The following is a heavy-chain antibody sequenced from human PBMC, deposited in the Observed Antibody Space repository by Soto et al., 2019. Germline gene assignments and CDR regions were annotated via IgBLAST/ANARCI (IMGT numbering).Heavy chain of an antibody. CDR1: GGTFSSYA. J-gene: IGHJ6*02. V-gene: IGHV1-69*01. CDR2: IIPIFGTA. CDR3: AKADIVVVPAALRDYYYGMDV. Sequence: QVQLVQSGAEVKKPGSSVKVSCKASGGTFSSYAISWVRQAPGQGLEWMGGIIPIFGTATYAQKFQGRVTITADESTSTAYMELSSLRSEDTAVYYCAKADIVVVPAALRDYYYGMDVWGQGTTVTVSS. D-gene: IGHD2-2*01.